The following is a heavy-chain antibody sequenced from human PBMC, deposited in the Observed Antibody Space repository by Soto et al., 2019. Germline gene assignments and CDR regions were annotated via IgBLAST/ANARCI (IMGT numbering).Heavy chain of an antibody. Sequence: QVQLVESGGGVVQPGRSLRLSCAASGFTFSSYGMHWVRQAPGMGLEWVAVIWYDGSNKYYADSVKGRFTISRDNSKNTLYLQMNSLRAEDTAVYYCARHQTAPDYWGQGTLVTVSS. CDR1: GFTFSSYG. V-gene: IGHV3-33*01. CDR3: ARHQTAPDY. J-gene: IGHJ4*02. D-gene: IGHD2-21*02. CDR2: IWYDGSNK.